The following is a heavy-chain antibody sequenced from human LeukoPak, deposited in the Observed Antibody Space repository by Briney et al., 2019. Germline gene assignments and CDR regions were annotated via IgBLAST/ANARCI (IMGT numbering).Heavy chain of an antibody. CDR3: ARDLSGPGG. J-gene: IGHJ4*02. Sequence: SVKVSCKASGYTFTSYYMHWVRQAPGQGLEWMGISNPSGGSTSYEQKFQGRVNMTRDTSTSTVYMELSGLRSEDTAVYYCARDLSGPGGWGQGTLVTVSS. D-gene: IGHD2-15*01. V-gene: IGHV1-46*01. CDR1: GYTFTSYY. CDR2: SNPSGGST.